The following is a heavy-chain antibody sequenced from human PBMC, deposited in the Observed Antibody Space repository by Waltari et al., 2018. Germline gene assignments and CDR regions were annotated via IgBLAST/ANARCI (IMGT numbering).Heavy chain of an antibody. CDR3: GKDLTPGGMDV. CDR2: IMLSSGRT. CDR1: GSTFNDQA. Sequence: EVQLVESGGGLVQPGRSLRLSLPVFGSTFNDQAMHWVRPTPGKGLEWVSGIMLSSGRTGYADSVKGRFTISRDNAKNLFYLQMSSLKTEDTAVYYCGKDLTPGGMDVWGQGTTVTVSS. D-gene: IGHD4-17*01. J-gene: IGHJ6*02. V-gene: IGHV3-9*01.